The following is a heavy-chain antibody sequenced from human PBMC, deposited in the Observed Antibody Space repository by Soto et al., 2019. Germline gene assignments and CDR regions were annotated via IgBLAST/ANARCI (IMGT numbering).Heavy chain of an antibody. CDR3: ERAKWELLRVGYCQH. CDR2: IKQDGSEK. CDR1: GFTFSSYW. V-gene: IGHV3-7*01. Sequence: EVQLVESGGGLVQPGGSLRLSCAASGFTFSSYWMSWVRQAPGKGLEWVANIKQDGSEKYYVDSVKGRFTISSDNAKNSMYLQMNGLRVEDTGVYYCERAKWELLRVGYCQHWGQGTLVTVSS. J-gene: IGHJ1*01. D-gene: IGHD1-26*01.